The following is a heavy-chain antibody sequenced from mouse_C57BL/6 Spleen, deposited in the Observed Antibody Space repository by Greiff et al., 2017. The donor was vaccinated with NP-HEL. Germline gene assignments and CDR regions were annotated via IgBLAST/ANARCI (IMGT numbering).Heavy chain of an antibody. CDR1: GFTFSSYG. J-gene: IGHJ2*01. Sequence: EVQLVESGGDLVKPGGSLKLSCAASGFTFSSYGMSWVRQTPDKRLEWVATISSGGSYTYYPDSVKGRFTISRDHAKNTLYLQMSSLKSEDTAMYYCARQGVTTDYFDYWGQGTTLTVSS. D-gene: IGHD2-2*01. CDR3: ARQGVTTDYFDY. V-gene: IGHV5-6*01. CDR2: ISSGGSYT.